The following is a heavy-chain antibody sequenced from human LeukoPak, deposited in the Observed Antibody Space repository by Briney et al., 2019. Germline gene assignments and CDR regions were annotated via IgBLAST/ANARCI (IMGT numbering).Heavy chain of an antibody. V-gene: IGHV1-46*01. CDR1: GYTFTSYY. D-gene: IGHD6-13*01. CDR2: INPSGGST. CDR3: GAAAAYYYYYGMDV. Sequence: ASVKVSCKASGYTFTSYYMHWVRQAPGQGLEWMGIINPSGGSTGYAQKFQGRVTMTRDTSTSTVYVELSSLRSEDTAVYYCGAAAAYYYYYGMDVWGQGTTVTVS. J-gene: IGHJ6*02.